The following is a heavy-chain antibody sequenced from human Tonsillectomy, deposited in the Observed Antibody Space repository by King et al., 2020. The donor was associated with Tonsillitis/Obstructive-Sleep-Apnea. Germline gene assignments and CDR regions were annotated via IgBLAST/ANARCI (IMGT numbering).Heavy chain of an antibody. J-gene: IGHJ6*02. CDR1: GGSISSYY. Sequence: VQLQESGPGLVKPSETLSLTCNVSGGSISSYYWSWIRQPPGKGLEWIGYIYYSGSTNYNPSLKSRVTISVDTSKNQFSLKLSSVTAADTAVYYCARVGIAVAGYRYYGMDVWGQGTTVTVSS. CDR2: IYYSGST. D-gene: IGHD6-19*01. CDR3: ARVGIAVAGYRYYGMDV. V-gene: IGHV4-59*01.